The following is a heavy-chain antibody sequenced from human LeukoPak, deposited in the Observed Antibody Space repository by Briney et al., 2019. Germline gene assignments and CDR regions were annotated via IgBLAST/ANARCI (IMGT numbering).Heavy chain of an antibody. CDR3: AKGGHFNFDY. V-gene: IGHV3-7*01. J-gene: IGHJ4*02. CDR2: IKEDGSDK. CDR1: GFTFSTYW. D-gene: IGHD5-12*01. Sequence: PGGSLRLSCAASGFTFSTYWMKWVRQAPGKGLKWVASIKEDGSDKYYVDSVKGRFSISRDNAKNSLYLQMNSLRTEDTAVYYCAKGGHFNFDYWGQGTLVTVSS.